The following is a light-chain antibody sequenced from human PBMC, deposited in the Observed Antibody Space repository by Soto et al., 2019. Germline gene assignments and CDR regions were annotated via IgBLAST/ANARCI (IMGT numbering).Light chain of an antibody. Sequence: EIVMTQSPATLSVSPGERVTLSCRASQSVSRNLAWYQQKPGQAPRLLIFGASTRATGVPARFSGSGSGTEFTLTIGSLQSEDFAVYYCQHYNNWPPWTFGQGTKVEIK. CDR2: GAS. CDR3: QHYNNWPPWT. J-gene: IGKJ1*01. CDR1: QSVSRN. V-gene: IGKV3-15*01.